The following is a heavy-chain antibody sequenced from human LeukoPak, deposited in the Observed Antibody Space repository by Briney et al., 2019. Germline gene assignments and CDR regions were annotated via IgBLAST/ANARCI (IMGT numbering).Heavy chain of an antibody. D-gene: IGHD2-15*01. CDR1: GFTFSSYS. J-gene: IGHJ6*03. Sequence: PGGSLRLSCAASGFTFSSYSMNWFRQAPGKGPEWISSIRSSSSYIYYAVSVKGRFTISRDNATNSLYLQMNSLRAEDTAVYYCLGYCSGGSCPRGPSYYYYMDVWGKGTTVTVS. CDR3: LGYCSGGSCPRGPSYYYYMDV. V-gene: IGHV3-21*01. CDR2: IRSSSSYI.